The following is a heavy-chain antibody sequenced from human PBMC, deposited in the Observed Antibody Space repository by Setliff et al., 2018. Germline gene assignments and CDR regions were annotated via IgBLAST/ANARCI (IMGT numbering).Heavy chain of an antibody. V-gene: IGHV4-39*07. CDR3: ARVSQYSSGWYYYYYGMDV. J-gene: IGHJ6*02. Sequence: SETLSLTCTVSGGSISSSSYYWGWIRQPPGEGLEWIGSIYYSGSTYYNPSLKSRVTISVDTSKNQFSLKLSSVTAADTAVYYCARVSQYSSGWYYYYYGMDVWGQGTTGTV. CDR2: IYYSGST. D-gene: IGHD6-19*01. CDR1: GGSISSSSYY.